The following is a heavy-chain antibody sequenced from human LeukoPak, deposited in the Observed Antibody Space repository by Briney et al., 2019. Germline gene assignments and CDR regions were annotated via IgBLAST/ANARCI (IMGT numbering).Heavy chain of an antibody. D-gene: IGHD3-22*01. CDR1: GFSLSSSGVG. V-gene: IGHV2-5*01. CDR3: ASRRGYYDSSGYYGLDFDY. CDR2: IYWNDDK. J-gene: IGHJ4*02. Sequence: SGPTLVKPTQTLTLTCTFSGFSLSSSGVGVGWIRQPPGKALEWLALIYWNDDKRYSPSLKSRLTITKDTSKNQVVLTMTTMDPVDTATYYCASRRGYYDSSGYYGLDFDYWGQGTLVTVSS.